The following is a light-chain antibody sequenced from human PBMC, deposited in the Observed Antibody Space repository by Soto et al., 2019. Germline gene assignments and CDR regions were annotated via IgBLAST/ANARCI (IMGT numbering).Light chain of an antibody. CDR2: AAS. CDR3: QKYISVPLT. V-gene: IGKV1-27*01. J-gene: IGKJ4*01. Sequence: DIQITQSPSSLSASVGDRVTITYRARLTISNYLARYQQKPGKIPNPLTYAASTWQAEVPSRFRGSGSGTEFTLTISSLQPEDVAAYYCQKYISVPLTVGGGTKVDIK. CDR1: LTISNY.